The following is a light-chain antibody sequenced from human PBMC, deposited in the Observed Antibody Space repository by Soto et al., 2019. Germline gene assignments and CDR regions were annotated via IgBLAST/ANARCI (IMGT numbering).Light chain of an antibody. CDR2: EVN. CDR3: NSFTTSSTHV. Sequence: QSALTQPASVSGSPGQSITISCTGTSSDVGGYNYVSWYQQHPGKAPKLMIYEVNSRPSGVSNRFSGSKSGNTASLTISGLQAEDEAEYFCNSFTTSSTHVFGTGTKVTVL. J-gene: IGLJ1*01. V-gene: IGLV2-14*03. CDR1: SSDVGGYNY.